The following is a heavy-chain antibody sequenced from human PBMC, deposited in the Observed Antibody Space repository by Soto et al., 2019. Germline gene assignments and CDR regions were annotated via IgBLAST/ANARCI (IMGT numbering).Heavy chain of an antibody. CDR1: GYSFTRHD. CDR3: AREVILFSVVIVFYGMDV. Sequence: QVQLVQSGAEVKKPGASVKVSCKASGYSFTRHDINWVRQAPGQGLEWMVGINPSSGNTGYEQRFLGRFTMTTDTSTSTAYMELSCLKSEDTAIYYCAREVILFSVVIVFYGMDVWGQGTTVTVPS. J-gene: IGHJ6*02. D-gene: IGHD2-15*01. V-gene: IGHV1-8*01. CDR2: INPSSGNT.